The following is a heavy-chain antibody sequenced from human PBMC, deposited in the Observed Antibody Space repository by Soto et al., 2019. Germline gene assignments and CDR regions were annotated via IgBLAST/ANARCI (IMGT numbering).Heavy chain of an antibody. CDR1: GYNFASYW. CDR3: ARSVRDTSMVNY. CDR2: IYPGDSDT. J-gene: IGHJ4*02. Sequence: GESLKISCKASGYNFASYWIGWERQMPGGGLEWMGIIYPGDSDTRYSPSFQDQVTISADKSTSTAYLQWSSLQASDTAMYYCARSVRDTSMVNYWGQGTQVTVSS. V-gene: IGHV5-51*01. D-gene: IGHD5-18*01.